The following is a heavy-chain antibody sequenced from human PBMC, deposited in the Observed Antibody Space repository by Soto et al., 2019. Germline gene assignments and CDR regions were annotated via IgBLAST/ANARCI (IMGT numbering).Heavy chain of an antibody. V-gene: IGHV4-39*01. CDR2: IYYSGRT. D-gene: IGHD2-21*02. CDR1: GESIRSSSYY. CDR3: ARQPRTVVTQAYFDH. J-gene: IGHJ4*02. Sequence: PSETLSLTCIVSGESIRSSSYYWGWIRQPPGKGLEWIGSIYYSGRTYYNPSFKSRATISIDTSKNQFSLKFSSVTATDTGVYYCARQPRTVVTQAYFDHWGQGALVTVSS.